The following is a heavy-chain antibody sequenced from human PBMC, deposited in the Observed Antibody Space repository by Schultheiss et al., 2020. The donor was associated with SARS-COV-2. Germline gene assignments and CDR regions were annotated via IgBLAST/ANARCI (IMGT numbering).Heavy chain of an antibody. J-gene: IGHJ4*02. CDR1: GFTFSSYA. CDR3: ARDRGGGVRGVIIDY. CDR2: ISYDGSNQ. V-gene: IGHV3-30*04. D-gene: IGHD3-10*01. Sequence: GGSLRLSCAASGFTFSSYAMHWVRQAPGKGLEWVAVISYDGSNQYYADSVKGRFTISRDNSKNTLYMQMNRLRAEDTALNYCARDRGGGVRGVIIDYWGQGTMVTVSS.